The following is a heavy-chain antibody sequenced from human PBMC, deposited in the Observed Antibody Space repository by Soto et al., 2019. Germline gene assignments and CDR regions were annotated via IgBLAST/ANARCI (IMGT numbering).Heavy chain of an antibody. D-gene: IGHD6-19*01. CDR3: AKWSAVAGFAFDI. Sequence: EVQLLESGGGLVQPGGSLRLSCAASGFTFSSYAMSWVRQAPGKGLEWVSAISGSGGSTYYADSVKGRFTISRDNSKKTLYLQRDSLRAEDTAVYYWAKWSAVAGFAFDIWGQGTMVTVSS. V-gene: IGHV3-23*01. J-gene: IGHJ3*02. CDR2: ISGSGGST. CDR1: GFTFSSYA.